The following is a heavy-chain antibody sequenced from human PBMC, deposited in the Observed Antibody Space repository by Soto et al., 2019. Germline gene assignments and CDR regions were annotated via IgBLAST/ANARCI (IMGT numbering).Heavy chain of an antibody. J-gene: IGHJ5*02. CDR2: ISSSSSYI. D-gene: IGHD5-12*01. CDR1: GFTFSSYS. Sequence: GGSLRLSCAASGFTFSSYSMNWVRQAPGKGLEWVSSISSSSSYIYYADSVKGRFTISRDNAKNSLYLQMNSLRAEDTAVYYCARDRGYSGYDVGEYWFDPWGQGTLVTVSS. CDR3: ARDRGYSGYDVGEYWFDP. V-gene: IGHV3-21*01.